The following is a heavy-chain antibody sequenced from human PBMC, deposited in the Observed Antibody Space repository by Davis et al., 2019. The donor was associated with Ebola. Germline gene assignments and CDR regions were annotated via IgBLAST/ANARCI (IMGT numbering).Heavy chain of an antibody. CDR1: GGTFSSYA. CDR2: IIPIFGTA. Sequence: SVKVSCKASGGTFSSYAISWVRQAPGQGLEWMGGIIPIFGTANYAQKFQGRVTITADESTSTAYMELSSLRSEDTAVYYCARDRNEYYYYYYMDVWGKGTTVTVSS. D-gene: IGHD1-1*01. CDR3: ARDRNEYYYYYYMDV. J-gene: IGHJ6*03. V-gene: IGHV1-69*13.